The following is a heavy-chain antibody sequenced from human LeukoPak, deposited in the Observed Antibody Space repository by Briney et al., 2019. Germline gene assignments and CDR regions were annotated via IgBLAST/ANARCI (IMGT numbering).Heavy chain of an antibody. CDR1: GGSISGYY. D-gene: IGHD3-10*01. J-gene: IGHJ5*02. Sequence: SETLSLTCTVSGGSISGYYWSWIRQPPGKGLEWIGYIYYSGTTIYNPSLKSRVTISVDTSNNQFSLKLSSVTAADTAVYFCARAETFYYGSGSSNWFDPWGQGTLVTVSS. V-gene: IGHV4-59*08. CDR3: ARAETFYYGSGSSNWFDP. CDR2: IYYSGTT.